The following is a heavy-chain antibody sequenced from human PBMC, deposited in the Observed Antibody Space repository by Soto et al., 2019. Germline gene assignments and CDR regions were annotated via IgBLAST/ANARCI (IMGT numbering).Heavy chain of an antibody. D-gene: IGHD3-9*01. CDR3: ARDTGTYYDILTGYYPPGGFDY. V-gene: IGHV1-3*01. CDR2: INAGSGNT. Sequence: ASVKVSCKASGYTFTSYAMHWVRQAPGQRLEWMGWINAGSGNTKYSQKFQGRVTITRDTSASTAYMELSSLRSEDTAVYYCARDTGTYYDILTGYYPPGGFDYWGQGTLVTVSS. J-gene: IGHJ4*02. CDR1: GYTFTSYA.